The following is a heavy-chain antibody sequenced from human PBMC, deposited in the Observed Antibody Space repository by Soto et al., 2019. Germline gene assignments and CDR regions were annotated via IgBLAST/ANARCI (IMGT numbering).Heavy chain of an antibody. CDR3: ARGADYGDWYYFDY. J-gene: IGHJ4*02. CDR1: GCTFSSYA. D-gene: IGHD4-17*01. V-gene: IGHV1-69*06. CDR2: IIPIFGTA. Sequence: SVKVSCKASGCTFSSYAISWVRQAPGQGLEWMGGIIPIFGTANYAQKFQGRVTITADKSTSTAYMELSSLRSEDTAAYYCARGADYGDWYYFDYGGQGTRVTVS.